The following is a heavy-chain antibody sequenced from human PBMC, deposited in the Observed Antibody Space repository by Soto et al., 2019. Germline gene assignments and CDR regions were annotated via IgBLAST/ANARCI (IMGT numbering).Heavy chain of an antibody. CDR2: ISAYNGNT. J-gene: IGHJ4*02. V-gene: IGHV1-18*01. CDR3: ARFAMVRPNDY. Sequence: QVQLVQSGAEVKKPGASVKVSCKASGYIFTTYGISWVRQAPGQGLEWMGWISAYNGNTNYAQEFQGRVTMTTDASTSTAYMELRSLRSDDTAVYYCARFAMVRPNDYWDQGTLVTVSS. CDR1: GYIFTTYG. D-gene: IGHD3-10*01.